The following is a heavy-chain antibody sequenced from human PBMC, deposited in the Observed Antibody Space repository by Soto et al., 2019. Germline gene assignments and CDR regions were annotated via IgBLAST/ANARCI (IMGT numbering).Heavy chain of an antibody. V-gene: IGHV2-5*02. Sequence: QITLKESGPTLVKPTQTLTLTCTFSGFSLSTSGVGVGWIRQPPGKALEWLALIYWDDDKRYSPSLKSRLTISKDSSKNQVVLTMTSMDPVDTATYYCAHTSGYYYSDYWGQGTLVTDSS. CDR3: AHTSGYYYSDY. D-gene: IGHD3-22*01. CDR2: IYWDDDK. J-gene: IGHJ4*02. CDR1: GFSLSTSGVG.